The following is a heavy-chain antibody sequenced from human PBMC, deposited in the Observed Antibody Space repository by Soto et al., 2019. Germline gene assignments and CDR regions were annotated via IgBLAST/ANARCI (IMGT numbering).Heavy chain of an antibody. CDR3: ARERAAPSWIDP. CDR2: MYISVTT. Sequence: SETLSLTCTVSGGSVSSNYWTWIRQPAGKGLEWIGRMYISVTTDYNPSLRGRVTMSVDTSKNHFSLTLTSVTAADTAVYYCARERAAPSWIDPWGRGTLVTVSS. V-gene: IGHV4-4*07. D-gene: IGHD6-6*01. CDR1: GGSVSSNY. J-gene: IGHJ5*02.